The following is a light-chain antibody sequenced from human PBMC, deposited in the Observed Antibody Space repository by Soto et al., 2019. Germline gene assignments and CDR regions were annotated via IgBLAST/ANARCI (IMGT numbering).Light chain of an antibody. Sequence: QSVLTQPPSASGSPGQSVTISCTGTSGDVGGYNYVSWYQQHPGKAPKVIIYEVYKRPSGVPDRFSGSKSGNTAALTVSGLQAEDEADYYCTSYVGTNSYVFGTGTKV. CDR3: TSYVGTNSYV. V-gene: IGLV2-8*01. CDR2: EVY. CDR1: SGDVGGYNY. J-gene: IGLJ1*01.